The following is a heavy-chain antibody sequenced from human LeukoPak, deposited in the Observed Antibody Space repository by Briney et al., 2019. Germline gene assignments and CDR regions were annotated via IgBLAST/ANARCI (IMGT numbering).Heavy chain of an antibody. Sequence: GGSLRLSCAASGFTFSTYTMNWVRQAPGKGPEWVSCISSSSSAIFYADSVKGRFTISRDNAKNSLYLQMNSLRAEDTAVYYCARERDIGVVPAALGYWGQGIRVTVSS. V-gene: IGHV3-21*01. CDR2: ISSSSSAI. J-gene: IGHJ4*02. CDR3: ARERDIGVVPAALGY. D-gene: IGHD2-2*01. CDR1: GFTFSTYT.